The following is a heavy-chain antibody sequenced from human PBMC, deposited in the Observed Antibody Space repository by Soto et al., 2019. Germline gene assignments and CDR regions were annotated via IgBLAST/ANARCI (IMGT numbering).Heavy chain of an antibody. D-gene: IGHD6-25*01. V-gene: IGHV1-69*02. J-gene: IGHJ4*02. CDR3: ASFGSRGSAIVY. CDR2: IIPILGIA. Sequence: GASVKVSCKASGGTFSSYTISWVRQAPGQGLEWMGRIIPILGIANYAQKFQGRVTITADKSTSTAYMELSSLRSEDTAVYYCASFGSRGSAIVYWGQGTLVTVSS. CDR1: GGTFSSYT.